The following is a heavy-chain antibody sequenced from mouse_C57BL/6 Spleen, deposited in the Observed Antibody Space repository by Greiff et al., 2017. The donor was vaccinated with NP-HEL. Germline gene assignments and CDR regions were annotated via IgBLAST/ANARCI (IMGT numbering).Heavy chain of an antibody. CDR2: IYPGSGST. D-gene: IGHD1-1*01. CDR3: AGGYGSSVFAY. V-gene: IGHV1-55*01. Sequence: QVQLKQSGAELVKPGASVKMSCKASGYTFTSYWITWVKQRPGQGLEWIGDIYPGSGSTNYNEKFKSKATLTVDTSSSTAYMQLSSLTSEDSAVYYCAGGYGSSVFAYWGQGTLVTVSA. CDR1: GYTFTSYW. J-gene: IGHJ3*01.